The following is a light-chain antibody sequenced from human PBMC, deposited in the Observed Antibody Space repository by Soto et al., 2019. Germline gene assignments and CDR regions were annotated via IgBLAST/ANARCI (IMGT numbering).Light chain of an antibody. Sequence: QSVLTQPPSASGTPGLRVTISCSGGSYNIGKNLVYWYQQRPGTAPKLLIFKSNARPPGVPDRFSGSNSGSSASLTISGLQADDEADYYCCSLTTSHTYVFGSGTKLTVL. V-gene: IGLV1-47*01. J-gene: IGLJ1*01. CDR3: CSLTTSHTYV. CDR2: KSN. CDR1: SYNIGKNL.